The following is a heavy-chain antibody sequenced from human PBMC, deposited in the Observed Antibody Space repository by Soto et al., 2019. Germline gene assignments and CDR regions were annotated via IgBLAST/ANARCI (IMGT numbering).Heavy chain of an antibody. J-gene: IGHJ3*02. Sequence: ASVKVSCKASGYTFTSYAMHWVRQAPGQRLEWMGWINAGNGNTKYSQKFQGRVTITRDTSASTAYMELSSLRSEDTAVYYSARGSYYYNNSGYYTGAFDIWGQGTMVTVSS. V-gene: IGHV1-3*01. CDR1: GYTFTSYA. CDR3: ARGSYYYNNSGYYTGAFDI. D-gene: IGHD3-22*01. CDR2: INAGNGNT.